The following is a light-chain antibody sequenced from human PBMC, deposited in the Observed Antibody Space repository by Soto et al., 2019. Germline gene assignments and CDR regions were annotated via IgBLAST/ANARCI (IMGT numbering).Light chain of an antibody. CDR3: QHLNGYPRT. V-gene: IGKV1-9*01. Sequence: DIQLTQSPSFLSASVGDRVTITCRASRAISTNLAWYQQEPGKAPKLVIYAASTLQSGVPSRFSGSGSGTEFTLTISSLQPEDFATYYCQHLNGYPRTFGQGTKVEI. J-gene: IGKJ1*01. CDR1: RAISTN. CDR2: AAS.